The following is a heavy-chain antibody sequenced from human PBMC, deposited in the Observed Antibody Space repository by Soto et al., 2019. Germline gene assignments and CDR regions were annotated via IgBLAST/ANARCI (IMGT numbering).Heavy chain of an antibody. Sequence: PGGSLRLSCAASGFTFSMYDMHWVRQATGKGLEWVSAIGTAGDTYYADSVKGRFTISRDNSKNTLYLQMNSLRAEDTAVYYCARDEEVVVAAKNGMDVWGQGTTVTVSS. V-gene: IGHV3-13*04. CDR3: ARDEEVVVAAKNGMDV. J-gene: IGHJ6*02. CDR1: GFTFSMYD. CDR2: IGTAGDT. D-gene: IGHD2-15*01.